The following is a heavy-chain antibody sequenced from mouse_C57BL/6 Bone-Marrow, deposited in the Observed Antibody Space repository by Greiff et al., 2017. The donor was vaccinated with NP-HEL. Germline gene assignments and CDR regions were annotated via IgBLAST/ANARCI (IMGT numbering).Heavy chain of an antibody. V-gene: IGHV3-6*01. CDR1: GYSITSGYY. D-gene: IGHD2-12*01. CDR3: ARDLYVAY. Sequence: VQLKESGPGLVKPSQSLSLTCSVTGYSITSGYYWNWIRQFPGNKLEWMGYISYDGSNNYNPSLKNRISITRDTSKNQFFLKLNSVTTEDTATYYCARDLYVAYWGQGTSVTVSS. J-gene: IGHJ4*01. CDR2: ISYDGSN.